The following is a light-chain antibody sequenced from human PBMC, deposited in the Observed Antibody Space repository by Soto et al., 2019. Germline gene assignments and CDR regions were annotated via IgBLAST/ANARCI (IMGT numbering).Light chain of an antibody. Sequence: QAVVTQPPSVSRAPGQRVTISCTGSSSNTGAGYDVHWYQQVPGMAPKLLIFGNYERPSGVPDRFSGSKSGASASLAISGLQTEDEADYYCQSYDTSLNDWVFGGGTKLTVL. V-gene: IGLV1-40*03. CDR1: SSNTGAGYD. CDR2: GNY. CDR3: QSYDTSLNDWV. J-gene: IGLJ3*02.